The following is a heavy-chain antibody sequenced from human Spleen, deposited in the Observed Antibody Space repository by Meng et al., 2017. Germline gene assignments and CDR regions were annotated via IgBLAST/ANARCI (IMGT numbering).Heavy chain of an antibody. CDR3: ARRRGGSGRDC. Sequence: QRLHQGSGPGLERPPETLSLTGTVSVASISSSNYYWDWPRQPPGKGLEWIGSIYHSASTSYNPSLQSRVTMFVDTPKNQFSLMWTSVTATDTAVYYCARRRGGSGRDCWGQGTLVTVSS. J-gene: IGHJ4*02. V-gene: IGHV4-39*01. D-gene: IGHD3-10*01. CDR2: IYHSAST. CDR1: VASISSSNYY.